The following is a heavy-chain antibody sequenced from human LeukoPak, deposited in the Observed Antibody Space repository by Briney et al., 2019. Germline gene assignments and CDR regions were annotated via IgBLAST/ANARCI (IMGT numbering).Heavy chain of an antibody. V-gene: IGHV3-48*02. CDR2: ISSSSSTI. CDR1: GFTFSSYS. CDR3: ARDLDQDYYDSSGYYLYAFDI. Sequence: GGSPRLSCAASGFTFSSYSMNWVRQAPGKGLEWVSYISSSSSTIYYADSVKGRFTISRDNAKDSLYLQMNSLRDEDTAVYYRARDLDQDYYDSSGYYLYAFDIWGQGTMVTVSS. J-gene: IGHJ3*02. D-gene: IGHD3-22*01.